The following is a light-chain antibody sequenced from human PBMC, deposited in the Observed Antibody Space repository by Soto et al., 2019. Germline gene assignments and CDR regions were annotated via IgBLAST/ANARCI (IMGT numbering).Light chain of an antibody. CDR3: QQYYSTPFL. Sequence: DIVMTQSPDSLAVSLGERATINCKSSQSVLYSSNNKNYLAWYQQKPGQPPKLLIYWASTRESGVPDRFSGSGSGTDFTLTISSLQAEDVAVYYCQQYYSTPFLFGPGTKVDIK. CDR1: QSVLYSSNNKNY. J-gene: IGKJ3*01. CDR2: WAS. V-gene: IGKV4-1*01.